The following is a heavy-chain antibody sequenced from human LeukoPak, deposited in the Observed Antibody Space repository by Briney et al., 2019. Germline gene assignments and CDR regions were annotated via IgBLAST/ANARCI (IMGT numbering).Heavy chain of an antibody. D-gene: IGHD2-8*01. Sequence: PSETLSLTCTISDGSISSYYWSWIRQPPGKGLEWIGYIFYSGSTNYNPSLKSRVTISVDTSKNQFSLKLSSVTAADTAVYYCAREIVMGMVDAFDIWGQGTMVTVSS. J-gene: IGHJ3*02. CDR3: AREIVMGMVDAFDI. CDR1: DGSISSYY. CDR2: IFYSGST. V-gene: IGHV4-59*01.